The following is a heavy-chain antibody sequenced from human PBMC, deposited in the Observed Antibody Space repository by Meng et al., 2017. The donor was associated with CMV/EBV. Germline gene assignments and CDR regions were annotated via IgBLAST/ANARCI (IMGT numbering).Heavy chain of an antibody. Sequence: GSLRLSCAVYGGSFSGYYWSWIRQPPGKGLEWIGEIYHSGSTNYNPSLKSRVTISVDKSKNQFSLKLSSVTAADTAVYYCARDPSIAARLDAFDIWGQGTMVTVSS. CDR1: GGSFSGYY. CDR3: ARDPSIAARLDAFDI. D-gene: IGHD6-6*01. V-gene: IGHV4-34*01. CDR2: IYHSGST. J-gene: IGHJ3*02.